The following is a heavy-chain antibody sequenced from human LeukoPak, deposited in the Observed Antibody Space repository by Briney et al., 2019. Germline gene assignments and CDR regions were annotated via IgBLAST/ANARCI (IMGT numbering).Heavy chain of an antibody. D-gene: IGHD6-19*01. V-gene: IGHV4-39*01. CDR2: IYYSGST. CDR1: GGSIGSSSYY. CDR3: ARPGSAGTDYYYGMDV. Sequence: SETLSLTCTVSGGSIGSSSYYWGWIRQPPGKGLEWIGSIYYSGSTYYNPSLKSRFTISVDTSKNQFSLKLSSVTAADTAVYYCARPGSAGTDYYYGMDVWGQGTTVTVSS. J-gene: IGHJ6*02.